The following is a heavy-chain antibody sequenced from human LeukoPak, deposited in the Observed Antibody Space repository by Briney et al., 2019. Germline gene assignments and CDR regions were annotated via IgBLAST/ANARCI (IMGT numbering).Heavy chain of an antibody. CDR1: GYTFTSYG. CDR2: INTNTGNP. CDR3: ARMGYCTRATCGGAFDF. D-gene: IGHD2-8*01. Sequence: VASVKVSCKTSGYTFTSYGVNWVRQAPGQGLEWMGWINTNTGNPTYAQGFTGRFVFSLDISVSTAYLQISSLKAEDTAVYYCARMGYCTRATCGGAFDFWGQGTLVTVSS. V-gene: IGHV7-4-1*02. J-gene: IGHJ4*02.